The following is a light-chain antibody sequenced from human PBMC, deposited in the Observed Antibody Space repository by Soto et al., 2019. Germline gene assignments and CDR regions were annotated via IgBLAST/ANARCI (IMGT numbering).Light chain of an antibody. J-gene: IGKJ1*01. CDR3: QQYNDWPT. Sequence: EIVMTQSPATLSVSVGERATLSCRASQSVSSNLAWYQLKPGQAPRLLIYGASTRATGIPARFSGSGSGTEFTLTISSLQSEDFAVYDCQQYNDWPTFGQGTKVDI. CDR2: GAS. V-gene: IGKV3-15*01. CDR1: QSVSSN.